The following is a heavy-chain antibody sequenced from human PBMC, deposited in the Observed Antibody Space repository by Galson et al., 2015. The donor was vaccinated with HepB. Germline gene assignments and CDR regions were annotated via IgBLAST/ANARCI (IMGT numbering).Heavy chain of an antibody. CDR2: ISAYNGNT. J-gene: IGHJ3*02. CDR3: AREVDTAMVNAFDI. D-gene: IGHD5-18*01. V-gene: IGHV1-18*04. CDR1: GYTFTSYG. Sequence: SVKVSCKTSGYTFTSYGISWVRQAPGQGLEWMGWISAYNGNTNYAQKLQGRVTMTTDTSTSTAYMELRSLRSDDTAVYYCAREVDTAMVNAFDIWGQGTMVTVSS.